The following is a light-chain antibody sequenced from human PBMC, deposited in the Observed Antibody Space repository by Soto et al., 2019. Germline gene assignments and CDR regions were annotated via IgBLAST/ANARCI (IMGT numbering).Light chain of an antibody. CDR2: AAS. V-gene: IGKV3-20*01. J-gene: IGKJ1*01. CDR3: QQYGTSPRT. Sequence: EIVLTQSPGTLSLSPGEKDTPSCRASQSVRNNYLAWYQQRPGQAPRLLIYAASSRATGIPDRFSGSGSGTDFTLTISRLEPEDFAVYYCQQYGTSPRTFGQGTKVDI. CDR1: QSVRNNY.